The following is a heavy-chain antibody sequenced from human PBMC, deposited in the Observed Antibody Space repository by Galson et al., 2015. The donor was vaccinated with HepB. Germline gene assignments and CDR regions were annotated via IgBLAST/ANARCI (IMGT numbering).Heavy chain of an antibody. J-gene: IGHJ4*02. Sequence: SLRLSCAASGFTFSSYGMHWVRQAPGKGLEWVAVISYDGSNKYYGGSVKGRFSISRDNSKNTLYLQMNSLRAEDTAIYYCAKVRGTDYGGNPEDNYFDYWGQGTLVTVSS. CDR3: AKVRGTDYGGNPEDNYFDY. CDR2: ISYDGSNK. D-gene: IGHD4-23*01. V-gene: IGHV3-30*18. CDR1: GFTFSSYG.